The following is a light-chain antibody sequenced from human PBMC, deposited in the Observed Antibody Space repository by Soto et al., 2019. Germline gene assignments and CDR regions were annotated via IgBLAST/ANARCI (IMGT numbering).Light chain of an antibody. CDR1: KLGDKY. V-gene: IGLV3-1*01. CDR2: QDS. J-gene: IGLJ2*01. CDR3: QACDSSTAYVL. Sequence: SYELTQPPSVSVSPGQTASITCSGDKLGDKYGCWYQQKPGQSPVLVSYQDSKRPSGIPERFSGSNSGNTATLTISGTQAMDEADYYCQACDSSTAYVLVGGGTKLTVL.